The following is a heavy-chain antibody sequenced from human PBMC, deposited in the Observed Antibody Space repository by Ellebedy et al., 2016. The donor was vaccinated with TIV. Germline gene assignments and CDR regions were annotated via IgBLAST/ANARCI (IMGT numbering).Heavy chain of an antibody. Sequence: GESLKISXAASGFTFSSYAIHWVRQAPGKGLEWVSIISYDGSKKYYADSVKGRFTISRDNSKNTLYLQMNSLRPEDTAVYYCFITMIEVGGFDIWGQGTMVTVSS. V-gene: IGHV3-30*03. CDR1: GFTFSSYA. D-gene: IGHD3-22*01. J-gene: IGHJ3*02. CDR2: ISYDGSKK. CDR3: FITMIEVGGFDI.